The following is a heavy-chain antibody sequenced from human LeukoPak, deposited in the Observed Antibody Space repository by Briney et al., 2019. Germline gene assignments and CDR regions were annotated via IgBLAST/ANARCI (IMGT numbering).Heavy chain of an antibody. CDR2: IYSGGST. CDR1: GSTFSSYA. Sequence: GGSLRLSCAASGSTFSSYAMSWVRQAPGKGLEWVSVIYSGGSTYYADSVKGRFTISRDNSKNTLYLQMNSLRAEDTAVYYCARLVSDAFDIWGQGTMVTVSS. CDR3: ARLVSDAFDI. J-gene: IGHJ3*02. V-gene: IGHV3-53*01. D-gene: IGHD2-2*01.